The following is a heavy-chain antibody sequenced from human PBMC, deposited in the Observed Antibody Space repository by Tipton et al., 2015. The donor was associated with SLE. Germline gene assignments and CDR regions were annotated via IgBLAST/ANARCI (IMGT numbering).Heavy chain of an antibody. V-gene: IGHV4-34*01. CDR1: GGSFSGYY. J-gene: IGHJ3*02. D-gene: IGHD2-21*02. CDR2: INHSGST. CDR3: AGRIAYCGGGCYPTDAFDI. Sequence: TLSLTCAVYGGSFSGYYWSWIRQPPGKGLEWIGEINHSGSTNYNPSLKSRVTISVDTSKNQFSLKLSSVTAADTAVYYCAGRIAYCGGGCYPTDAFDIWGQGTMVTVSS.